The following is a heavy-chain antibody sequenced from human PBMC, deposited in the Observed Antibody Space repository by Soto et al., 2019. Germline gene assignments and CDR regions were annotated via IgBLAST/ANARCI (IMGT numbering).Heavy chain of an antibody. J-gene: IGHJ6*02. Sequence: EVQLVESGGGLVKPGGSLRLSCAASGFTFSSYSMNWVRQAPGKGLEWVSSISSSSSYIYYADSVKGRFTISRDNAKNSLDLQKNSLRAEDPAVYYCGRDGNSVGVVVAYGMDVWGQGTTVTVSS. V-gene: IGHV3-21*01. CDR2: ISSSSSYI. CDR1: GFTFSSYS. CDR3: GRDGNSVGVVVAYGMDV. D-gene: IGHD2-15*01.